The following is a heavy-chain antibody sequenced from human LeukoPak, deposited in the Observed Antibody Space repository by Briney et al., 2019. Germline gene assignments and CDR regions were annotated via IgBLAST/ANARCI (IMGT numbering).Heavy chain of an antibody. Sequence: PSETLSLTCTVSGGSISSYYWSWIRQPPGKGLEWIGYIYYSGSTNYNPSLKSRVTISVDTSKNQFSLKLSSVTAADTAVYYCTSYYYDSSGYDAFDIWGQGTMVTASS. CDR2: IYYSGST. CDR1: GGSISSYY. J-gene: IGHJ3*02. V-gene: IGHV4-59*08. CDR3: TSYYYDSSGYDAFDI. D-gene: IGHD3-22*01.